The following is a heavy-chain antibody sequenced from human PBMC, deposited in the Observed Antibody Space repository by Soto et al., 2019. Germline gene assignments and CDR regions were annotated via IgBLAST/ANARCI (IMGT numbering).Heavy chain of an antibody. J-gene: IGHJ4*02. CDR2: ISRSGNYI. D-gene: IGHD1-26*01. CDR3: ARGYRGNSWYYFDY. CDR1: GFIIKNYS. Sequence: GGSLRLSCAASGFIIKNYSMNWVRQAPGKGLEWVSSISRSGNYIYYADSVKGRFTISRDNAKNSLHLQMHSLRAEDTAVYYCARGYRGNSWYYFDYWGQGTLVTVSS. V-gene: IGHV3-21*01.